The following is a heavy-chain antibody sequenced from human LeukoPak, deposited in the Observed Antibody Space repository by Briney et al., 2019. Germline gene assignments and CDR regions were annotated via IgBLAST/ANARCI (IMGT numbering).Heavy chain of an antibody. J-gene: IGHJ4*02. Sequence: SETLSLTCTVSGGSISSYYWSWIRQPPGKGLEWIGYIYDSGSTNYNPSLKSRVTISVDTSKNQFSLKLSSVTAADTAVYYCARDGRYFDSPYFDYWGLGILVTVSS. CDR3: ARDGRYFDSPYFDY. CDR2: IYDSGST. V-gene: IGHV4-59*12. D-gene: IGHD3-9*01. CDR1: GGSISSYY.